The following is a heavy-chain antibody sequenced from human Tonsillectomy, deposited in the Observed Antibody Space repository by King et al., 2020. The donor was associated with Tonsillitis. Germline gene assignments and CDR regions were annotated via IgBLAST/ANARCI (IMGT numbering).Heavy chain of an antibody. V-gene: IGHV3-33*01. J-gene: IGHJ4*02. CDR3: ARDQTVAGTGYSDY. CDR2: IWYCGSNK. D-gene: IGHD6-19*01. CDR1: GFTFSSYG. Sequence: QLVESGGGVVQPGMSLRLSCAASGFTFSSYGMHWVRQAPGKGLEWVACIWYCGSNKYYADSVKGRFTISRDNSKNTRYLQMYSLRAEDTAVYYCARDQTVAGTGYSDYWGQGTLVTVSS.